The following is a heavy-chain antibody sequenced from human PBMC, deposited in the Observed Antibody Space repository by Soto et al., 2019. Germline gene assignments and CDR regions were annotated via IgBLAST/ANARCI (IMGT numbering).Heavy chain of an antibody. J-gene: IGHJ3*02. D-gene: IGHD3-10*01. CDR1: GYTFTPYG. Sequence: QVQLVQSGAEVKKPGASVKVSCKASGYTFTPYGISWVRQAPGQGLAWMGWISALNGNTKYVDNFQDRVTMTSDTSTNTSYLEVRSLRSDDTAMYYCARVYGSGSYIAFDIWGQGTMVTVSS. CDR3: ARVYGSGSYIAFDI. CDR2: ISALNGNT. V-gene: IGHV1-18*01.